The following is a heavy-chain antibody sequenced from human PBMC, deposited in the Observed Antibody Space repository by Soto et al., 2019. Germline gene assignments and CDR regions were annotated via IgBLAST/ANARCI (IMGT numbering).Heavy chain of an antibody. J-gene: IGHJ6*02. CDR3: ARGRRGYGMDV. Sequence: ASVKVSCKASGYTFTGYYMHWVRQAPGQGLEWMGWINPNSGGTNYAQKLQGRVTMTRDTSISTAYMELSRLRSDDTAVYYCARGRRGYGMDVWGQGTTVTVSS. CDR2: INPNSGGT. CDR1: GYTFTGYY. V-gene: IGHV1-2*02. D-gene: IGHD3-16*01.